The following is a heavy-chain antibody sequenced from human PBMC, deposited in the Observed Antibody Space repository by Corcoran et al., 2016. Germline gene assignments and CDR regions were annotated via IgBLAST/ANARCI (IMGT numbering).Heavy chain of an antibody. Sequence: QVQLQQWGAGLLKPSETLSLTCAVYGGSFSGYYWSWIRQPPGKGLEWIGEINHSGSTNYNPSLKSRVTISVDTSKNQFSLKLSSVTAADTAVYYCARGSSGVVVTAIHFDYWGQGTLVTVSS. V-gene: IGHV4-34*01. CDR3: ARGSSGVVVTAIHFDY. D-gene: IGHD2-21*02. J-gene: IGHJ4*02. CDR2: INHSGST. CDR1: GGSFSGYY.